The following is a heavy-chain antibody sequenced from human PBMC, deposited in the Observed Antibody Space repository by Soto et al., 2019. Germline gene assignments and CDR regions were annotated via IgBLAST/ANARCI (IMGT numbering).Heavy chain of an antibody. CDR3: ASNYGMDV. CDR1: GDSVSSNTAS. J-gene: IGHJ6*02. V-gene: IGHV6-1*01. Sequence: LSQTLSLTCAISGDSVSSNTASWNWIRQSPSRGLEWLGRTYFRSKWYNDYAVSVKSRIIINPDTSNNQFSLKLSSVTAADTAVYYCASNYGMDVWGQGTTVTVSS. CDR2: TYFRSKWYN.